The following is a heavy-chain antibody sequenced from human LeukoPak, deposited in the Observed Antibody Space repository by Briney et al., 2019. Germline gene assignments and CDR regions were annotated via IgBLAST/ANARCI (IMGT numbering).Heavy chain of an antibody. CDR3: VKDSEATFDY. CDR2: ISSSGSSI. CDR1: AFIFSNYD. Sequence: GGSLRLSCAASAFIFSNYDMDWVRQAPGKGLEWISYISSSGSSIYYADSVKGRFTISRDNAKKSLYLQMNSLRAEDTAVYYCVKDSEATFDYWGQGTLVTVSS. V-gene: IGHV3-48*03. J-gene: IGHJ4*02.